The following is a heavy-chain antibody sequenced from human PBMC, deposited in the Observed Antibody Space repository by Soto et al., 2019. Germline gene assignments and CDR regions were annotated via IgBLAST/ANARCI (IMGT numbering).Heavy chain of an antibody. CDR1: DNTFTHYG. Sequence: QVRLVQSGSEVKKLGASVKVSCKSSDNTFTHYGINWVRQAPGQGHEWMGWISGYNGNTKYAQKFEDRVTMTADTSTRTAFMEVRGLTSDDTGVYFCAATGGNYFGLDVWGQGTTVTVSS. CDR3: AATGGNYFGLDV. CDR2: ISGYNGNT. V-gene: IGHV1-18*01. J-gene: IGHJ6*02. D-gene: IGHD2-8*02.